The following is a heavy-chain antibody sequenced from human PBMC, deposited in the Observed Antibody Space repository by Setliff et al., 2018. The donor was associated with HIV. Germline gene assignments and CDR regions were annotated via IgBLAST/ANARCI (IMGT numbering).Heavy chain of an antibody. D-gene: IGHD2-2*01. CDR1: GGSITNGDHY. J-gene: IGHJ4*02. CDR2: IYYTGGT. V-gene: IGHV4-30-4*08. Sequence: PSETLSLTCSVSGGSITNGDHYWAWIRQSPGKGLEWIGYIYYTGGTYYSSSFESRVVISPDTSNNQFSLRVRSVTAADTALYFCARMSISASVYFDYWGQGTLVTVSS. CDR3: ARMSISASVYFDY.